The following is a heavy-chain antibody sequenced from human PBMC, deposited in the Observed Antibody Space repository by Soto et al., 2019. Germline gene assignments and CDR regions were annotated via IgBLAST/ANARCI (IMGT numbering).Heavy chain of an antibody. CDR2: ISYDGSNK. Sequence: SLRLCCAASGFTFSIYAMHWVRQAPGKGLEGVAVISYDGSNKYYADSVKGRFTISRDNSKNTLYLQINSLRAEDTAVYYCARDYYRFNSGYGFRMDVWGQGPTVTVSS. CDR3: ARDYYRFNSGYGFRMDV. D-gene: IGHD5-12*01. CDR1: GFTFSIYA. J-gene: IGHJ6*02. V-gene: IGHV3-30-3*01.